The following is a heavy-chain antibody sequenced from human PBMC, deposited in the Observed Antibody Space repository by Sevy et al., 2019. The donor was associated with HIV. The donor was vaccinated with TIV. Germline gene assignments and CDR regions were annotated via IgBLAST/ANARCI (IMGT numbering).Heavy chain of an antibody. V-gene: IGHV3-30*18. D-gene: IGHD3-16*01. J-gene: IGHJ4*02. Sequence: GGSLRLSCAASGFTFSSHGMHWVRQAPGKGLEWVAFISYEGSKKYYTDSVKGRFTISRDNSKNTGYLQMNSLRAEDTAVYSCAKLRSAFGPLDDWGQGTLVTVSS. CDR3: AKLRSAFGPLDD. CDR2: ISYEGSKK. CDR1: GFTFSSHG.